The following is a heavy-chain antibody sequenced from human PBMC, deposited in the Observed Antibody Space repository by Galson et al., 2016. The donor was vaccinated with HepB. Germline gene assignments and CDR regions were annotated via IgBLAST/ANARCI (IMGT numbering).Heavy chain of an antibody. J-gene: IGHJ6*02. V-gene: IGHV3-7*04. CDR3: ARVSGCSGTSCYYYYGLDV. D-gene: IGHD2-2*01. Sequence: SLRLSCAASGFTSRSYWMSWVRQAPGKGLEWVSNIKQDGSEKYYVDSVKARFTISRDNAKNSLYLQMNSLRAEDTAVYYCARVSGCSGTSCYYYYGLDVGGQGTTVTVAS. CDR2: IKQDGSEK. CDR1: GFTSRSYW.